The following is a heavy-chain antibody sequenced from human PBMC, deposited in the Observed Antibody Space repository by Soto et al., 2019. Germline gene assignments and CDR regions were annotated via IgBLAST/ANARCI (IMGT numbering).Heavy chain of an antibody. CDR1: GGSISSGGYS. CDR3: ARDYYGMDV. CDR2: TYQSGSA. V-gene: IGHV4-30-2*06. J-gene: IGHJ6*02. Sequence: TLSLTCTVSGGSISSGGYSWTWIRQSPGKGLEWIGYTYQSGSAYYNPSLKSRVTISVDRSKNQFSLNLTSVTAADTAVYYCARDYYGMDVWGQGTTVTVSS.